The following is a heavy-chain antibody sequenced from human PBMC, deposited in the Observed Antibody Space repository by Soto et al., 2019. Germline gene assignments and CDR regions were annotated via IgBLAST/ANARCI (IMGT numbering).Heavy chain of an antibody. V-gene: IGHV1-69*01. CDR2: IIPIFGTA. J-gene: IGHJ3*02. D-gene: IGHD2-21*02. CDR1: GGTFSSYA. Sequence: QVQLVQSGAEVKKPGSSVKVSCKASGGTFSSYAISWVRQAPGQGLEWMGGIIPIFGTANYAQKFQGRVTITADESTSTAYMELSSLRSEDTAVYYRASGVAYCGGDCPPGDAFDIWGQGTMVTVSS. CDR3: ASGVAYCGGDCPPGDAFDI.